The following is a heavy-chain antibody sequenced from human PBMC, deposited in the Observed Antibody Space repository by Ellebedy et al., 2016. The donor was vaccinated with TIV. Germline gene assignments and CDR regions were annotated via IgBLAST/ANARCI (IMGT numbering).Heavy chain of an antibody. CDR3: ARASRYFEY. J-gene: IGHJ4*02. CDR2: IYYSGST. V-gene: IGHV4-59*01. CDR1: GASISGYY. Sequence: MPSETLSLTCTVSGASISGYYWGWIRQPPGKTLEWIGYIYYSGSTNYNPSLKSRVTISVDTSKNQFSLNLSSVTAADTAVYYCARASRYFEYWGQGILVPVSS.